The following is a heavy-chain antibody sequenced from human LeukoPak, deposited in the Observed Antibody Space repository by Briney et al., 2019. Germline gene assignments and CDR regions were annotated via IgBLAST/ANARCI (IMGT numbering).Heavy chain of an antibody. CDR2: ISHSGST. Sequence: SETLSLTCAVYGGSFSGYYWSWIRQPPGKGLEWIGEISHSGSTNYNPSLKSRVTISVDTSKNQFSLKLSSVTAADTAVYYCARGNSYDILTGYPSSFFYVYWGQGTLVTVSS. J-gene: IGHJ4*02. V-gene: IGHV4-34*01. CDR3: ARGNSYDILTGYPSSFFYVY. CDR1: GGSFSGYY. D-gene: IGHD3-9*01.